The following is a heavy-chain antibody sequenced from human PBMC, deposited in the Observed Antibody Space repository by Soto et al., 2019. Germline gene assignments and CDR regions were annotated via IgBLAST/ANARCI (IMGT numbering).Heavy chain of an antibody. CDR2: VSGSVGST. CDR1: EFTFSSYA. J-gene: IGHJ5*02. Sequence: PVGPLRLSCTVSEFTFSSYAMSWVRKSPLKGLGWVSTVSGSVGSTYYADSVKGRFTISRDNSKNTLYLQMNSLRVEDTAVYYCAKDRATTGTTVRFEPWGQGTLVTVSS. CDR3: AKDRATTGTTVRFEP. D-gene: IGHD1-1*01. V-gene: IGHV3-23*01.